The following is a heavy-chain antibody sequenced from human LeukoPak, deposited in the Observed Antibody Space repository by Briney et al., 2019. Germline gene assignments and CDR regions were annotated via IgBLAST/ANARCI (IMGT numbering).Heavy chain of an antibody. CDR1: GFTFSSYA. V-gene: IGHV3-7*01. CDR2: IKQDGGEK. CDR3: ARARGGYDLDY. D-gene: IGHD5-12*01. Sequence: GGSLRLSCAASGFTFSSYAMSWVRQAPGKGLEWVANIKQDGGEKYYVESVKGRFTISRDNVKNSLYLQMNSLRVEDTAVYYCARARGGYDLDYWGQETLVTVSS. J-gene: IGHJ4*02.